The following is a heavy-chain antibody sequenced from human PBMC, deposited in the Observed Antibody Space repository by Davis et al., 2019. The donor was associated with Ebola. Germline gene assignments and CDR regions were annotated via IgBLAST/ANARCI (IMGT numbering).Heavy chain of an antibody. CDR1: GYSFSSYW. Sequence: GESLKISCKGSGYSFSSYWIGWVRQMPGKGLEWMGIIYPGDSDTKYSPSFQGQVTISADKSISTAYLQWSSLKASDTAMYYCARHRPMSLGYRYFDFWGQGTLVTVSS. D-gene: IGHD5-12*01. V-gene: IGHV5-51*01. CDR2: IYPGDSDT. J-gene: IGHJ4*02. CDR3: ARHRPMSLGYRYFDF.